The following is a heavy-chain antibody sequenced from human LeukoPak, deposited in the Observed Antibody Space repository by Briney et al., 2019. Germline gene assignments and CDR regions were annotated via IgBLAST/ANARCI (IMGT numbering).Heavy chain of an antibody. CDR3: ARAPEFSSGWLLDC. CDR2: IYYSGST. Sequence: PSETLSLTCTVSGGSISSYYWSLIRQPPGKGLEWIGYIYYSGSTNYNPSLKSRVTISVDTSKNQFSLKVTSVTAADTGVYYCARAPEFSSGWLLDCWGQGSLVTVSS. V-gene: IGHV4-59*12. D-gene: IGHD6-19*01. J-gene: IGHJ4*02. CDR1: GGSISSYY.